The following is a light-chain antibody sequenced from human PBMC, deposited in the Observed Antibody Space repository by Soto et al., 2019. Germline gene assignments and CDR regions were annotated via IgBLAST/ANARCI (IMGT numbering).Light chain of an antibody. CDR2: DVN. CDR3: CSYAGVHTYA. Sequence: QSALTQPRSVSGSPGQSVTISCTGAHSDIGTYNSVSWYQQHPDKAPKLIIYDVNKRPSGVPDRFSGSKSGNTASLTISGLQEDDEADYYCCSYAGVHTYAFGCETKLTVL. J-gene: IGLJ1*01. V-gene: IGLV2-11*01. CDR1: HSDIGTYNS.